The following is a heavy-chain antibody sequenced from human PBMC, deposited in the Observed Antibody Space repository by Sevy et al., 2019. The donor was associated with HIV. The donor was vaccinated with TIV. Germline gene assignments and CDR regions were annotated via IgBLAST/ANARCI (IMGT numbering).Heavy chain of an antibody. D-gene: IGHD4-17*01. CDR1: AFTFSSYE. CDR3: ARLNDYGDY. V-gene: IGHV3-48*03. J-gene: IGHJ4*02. Sequence: GGSLRLSCAASAFTFSSYEMNWVRQAPGKGLEWVSYISSSGSTIYYADSVKGRFTISRDNAKNSLYLQMNSLRAEDTAVYYCARLNDYGDYWGQGTLVTVSS. CDR2: ISSSGSTI.